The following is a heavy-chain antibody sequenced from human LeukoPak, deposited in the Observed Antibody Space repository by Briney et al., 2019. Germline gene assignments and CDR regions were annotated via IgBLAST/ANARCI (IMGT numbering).Heavy chain of an antibody. CDR2: NSAYNGNT. J-gene: IGHJ4*02. Sequence: ASVKVSCKASGYTFTSYGISWVRQAPGQGREWMGWNSAYNGNTNYAQKLQGRVTMTTDTSTSTAYMELRSLRPDDTAVYYCARAADYGDSPDYWGQGTLVTVSS. V-gene: IGHV1-18*01. CDR1: GYTFTSYG. D-gene: IGHD4-17*01. CDR3: ARAADYGDSPDY.